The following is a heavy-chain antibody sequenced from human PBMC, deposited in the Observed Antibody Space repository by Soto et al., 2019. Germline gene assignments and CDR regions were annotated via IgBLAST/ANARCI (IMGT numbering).Heavy chain of an antibody. CDR1: GYSFTYYH. CDR3: ARGDSTDRSNGVCSFFYNHDMDV. J-gene: IGHJ6*02. D-gene: IGHD2-8*01. Sequence: SVKVSCKASGYSFTYYHIHWVRQAPGQGLEWLGRINPKSGGTSTAQKFQGWVTMTTDTSISTASMELTRLTSDDTAIYYCARGDSTDRSNGVCSFFYNHDMDVWGQGTTVTVSS. CDR2: INPKSGGT. V-gene: IGHV1-2*04.